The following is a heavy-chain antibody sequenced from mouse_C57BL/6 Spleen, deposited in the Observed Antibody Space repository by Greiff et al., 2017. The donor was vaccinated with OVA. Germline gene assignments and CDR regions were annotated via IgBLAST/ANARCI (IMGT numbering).Heavy chain of an antibody. V-gene: IGHV5-17*01. D-gene: IGHD2-10*02. CDR1: GFTFSDYG. CDR3: ARPGYVDYYAMDY. J-gene: IGHJ4*01. Sequence: EVQLQQSGGGLVKPGGSLKLSCAASGFTFSDYGMHWVRQAPEKGLEWVAYISSGSSTIYYADTVKGRFTISRDNAKNTLFLQMTSLRSEDTAMYYCARPGYVDYYAMDYWGQGTSVTVSS. CDR2: ISSGSSTI.